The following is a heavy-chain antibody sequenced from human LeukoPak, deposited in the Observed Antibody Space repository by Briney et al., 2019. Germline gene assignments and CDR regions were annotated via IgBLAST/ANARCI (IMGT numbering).Heavy chain of an antibody. V-gene: IGHV4-4*02. D-gene: IGHD4-17*01. Sequence: SGTLSLTCTVSGDSFSDNIYWSWVRQPPGKGLEWIGQIFHSGTTSYSPSLRSRVTISADKSKNQFSLYLTSVTAADTAVYYCARHSNDYGDYGEYYYYYMDVWGKGTTVTISS. CDR1: GDSFSDNIY. CDR2: IFHSGTT. CDR3: ARHSNDYGDYGEYYYYYMDV. J-gene: IGHJ6*03.